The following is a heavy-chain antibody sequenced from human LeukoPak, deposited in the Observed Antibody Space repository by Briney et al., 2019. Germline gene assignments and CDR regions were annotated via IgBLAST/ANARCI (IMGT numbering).Heavy chain of an antibody. CDR2: INHSGST. D-gene: IGHD3-3*01. J-gene: IGHJ4*02. Sequence: SSETLSLTCSVYGGSFSGYYWSWIRQPPGKGLEWIGEINHSGSTNYNPSLKSRVTISVDTSKNQFSLKLSSVTAADTAVYYCARGRRFFGVVNPLFDYWAREPWSPSPQ. CDR1: GGSFSGYY. CDR3: ARGRRFFGVVNPLFDY. V-gene: IGHV4-34*01.